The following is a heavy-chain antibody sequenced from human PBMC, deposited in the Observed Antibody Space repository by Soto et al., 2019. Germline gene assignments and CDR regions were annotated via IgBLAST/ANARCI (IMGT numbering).Heavy chain of an antibody. V-gene: IGHV4-59*08. Sequence: LSLTCPVYDDSPSIPKWSWIRQPPGRRLEWIGYIDSNGGTSYNPSLQSRVTISIDTSTKQFFLKLSSVTAADTAVYYCVRQGFGRLHGLVDVWGQGTTVT. CDR1: DDSPSIPK. CDR3: VRQGFGRLHGLVDV. J-gene: IGHJ6*02. CDR2: IDSNGGT. D-gene: IGHD3-10*01.